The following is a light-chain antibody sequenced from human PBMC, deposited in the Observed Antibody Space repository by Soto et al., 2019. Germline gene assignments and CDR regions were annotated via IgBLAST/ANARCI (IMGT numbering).Light chain of an antibody. CDR2: KAS. V-gene: IGKV1-5*03. J-gene: IGKJ1*01. CDR3: QQYKDNPWT. Sequence: DIQMTQSPSTLSASVGDRVTFACRASQSIVDWLAWYQQKPGKAPKLLIYKASNLESGVPSRFGGSGSGSEFTLNISNLQPDDFATYYCQQYKDNPWTFGQGTKVEFK. CDR1: QSIVDW.